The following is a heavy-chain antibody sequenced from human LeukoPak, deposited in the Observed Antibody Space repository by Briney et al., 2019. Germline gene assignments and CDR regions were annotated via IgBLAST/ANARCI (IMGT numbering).Heavy chain of an antibody. CDR1: GGSIGSTTYY. D-gene: IGHD2-2*01. Sequence: SETLSLTCTVSGGSIGSTTYYWSWIRQHPGKGLEWIGYIYCSGSTYYNPSLKSRVTISVDTSKNQFSLKLSSVTAADTAVYYCARAVVRWGSQLLLRWFDPWGQGTLVTVSS. CDR3: ARAVVRWGSQLLLRWFDP. J-gene: IGHJ5*02. CDR2: IYCSGST. V-gene: IGHV4-31*03.